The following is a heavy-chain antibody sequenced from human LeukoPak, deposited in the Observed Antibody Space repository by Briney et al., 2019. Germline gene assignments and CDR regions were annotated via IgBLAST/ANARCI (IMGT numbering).Heavy chain of an antibody. V-gene: IGHV3-30*18. D-gene: IGHD2-2*01. CDR3: ANMRYCSSTSCYGMDV. J-gene: IGHJ6*02. CDR1: GFTFSSYG. Sequence: GESLRLSCAASGFTFSSYGMHWVRQAPGKGLEWVAVISYDGSNKYYADSVKGRFTISRDNSKNTLYLQMNSLRAEDTAVYYCANMRYCSSTSCYGMDVWGQGTTVTVSS. CDR2: ISYDGSNK.